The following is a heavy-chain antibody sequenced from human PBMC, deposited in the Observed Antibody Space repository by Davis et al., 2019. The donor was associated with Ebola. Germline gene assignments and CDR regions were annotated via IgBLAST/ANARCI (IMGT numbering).Heavy chain of an antibody. CDR3: ARVLAARPWYFDL. J-gene: IGHJ2*01. D-gene: IGHD6-6*01. V-gene: IGHV3-7*03. Sequence: GESLKISCAGYGFTFSSFWMTWVRQAPGQGLEWVANIKQDGSEKYYVDSVKGRFTISRDNAKNSLYLQMNSLRAEDTAVYYCARVLAARPWYFDLWGRGTLVTVSS. CDR2: IKQDGSEK. CDR1: GFTFSSFW.